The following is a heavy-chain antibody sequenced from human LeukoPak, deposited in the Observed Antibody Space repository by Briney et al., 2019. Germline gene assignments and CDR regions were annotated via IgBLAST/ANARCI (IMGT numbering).Heavy chain of an antibody. V-gene: IGHV5-51*01. J-gene: IGHJ4*02. D-gene: IGHD5-18*01. CDR3: AREKRGYSYGPPVDFDY. Sequence: GESLKISCKGSGYSFTSYWIGWVRQLPGKGLEWMGIIYPGDSDTRYSPSSQGQVTISADKSISTAYLQWSSLKASDTAMYYCAREKRGYSYGPPVDFDYWGQGTLVTVSS. CDR1: GYSFTSYW. CDR2: IYPGDSDT.